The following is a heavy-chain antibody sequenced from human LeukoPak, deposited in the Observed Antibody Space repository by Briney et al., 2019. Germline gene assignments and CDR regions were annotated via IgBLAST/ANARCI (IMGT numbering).Heavy chain of an antibody. CDR1: GFTFSSYW. V-gene: IGHV3-7*01. Sequence: PGGSLRLSCAASGFTFSSYWMSWIRQAPGKGLEWVANIKQDGSEKYYVDSVKGRFTISRDNAKNSLYLQMNSLRAEDTAVYYCARVGNHDAFDIWGQGTMVTVSS. D-gene: IGHD1-26*01. J-gene: IGHJ3*02. CDR2: IKQDGSEK. CDR3: ARVGNHDAFDI.